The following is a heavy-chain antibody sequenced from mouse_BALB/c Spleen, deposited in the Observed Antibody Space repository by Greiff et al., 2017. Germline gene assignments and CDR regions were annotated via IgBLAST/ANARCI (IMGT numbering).Heavy chain of an antibody. CDR1: GYSITSGYY. V-gene: IGHV3-6*02. J-gene: IGHJ3*01. D-gene: IGHD1-1*01. Sequence: EVKLQESGPGLAKPSQSLSLTCSVTGYSITSGYYWIWIRQFPGNKLEWMGYISYDGSNNYNPSLKNRISITRDTSKNQFFLKLNSVTTEDTATYYCARGHYTPWFAYWGQGTLVTVSA. CDR2: ISYDGSN. CDR3: ARGHYTPWFAY.